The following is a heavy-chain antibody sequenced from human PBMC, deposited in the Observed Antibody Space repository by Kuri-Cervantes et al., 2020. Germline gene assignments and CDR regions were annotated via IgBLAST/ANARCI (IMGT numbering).Heavy chain of an antibody. CDR1: GFTFSNAW. CDR2: IKSRTDGGTT. V-gene: IGHV3-15*05. CDR3: ARSRAVSDAFDI. J-gene: IGHJ3*02. Sequence: ETLSLTCAASGFTFSNAWMSWVRQAPGKGLEWVGRIKSRTDGGTTDYAAPVKGRFTISRDNAKNSLYLQMNSLRAEDTAFYYCARSRAVSDAFDIWGQGTMVTVSS. D-gene: IGHD6-19*01.